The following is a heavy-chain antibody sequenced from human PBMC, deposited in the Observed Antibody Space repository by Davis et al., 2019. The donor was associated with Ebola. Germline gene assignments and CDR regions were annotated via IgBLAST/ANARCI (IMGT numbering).Heavy chain of an antibody. CDR2: INPNSGGT. CDR1: GYTFTGYY. V-gene: IGHV1-2*04. D-gene: IGHD6-13*01. CDR3: ARDGRWAAAGMDY. Sequence: ASVKVSCKASGYTFTGYYMHWVRQAPGQGLEWMGWINPNSGGTNYAQKFQCWVTMTRDTSISTAYMELSRLRSDDTAVYYCARDGRWAAAGMDYWGQGTLVTVSS. J-gene: IGHJ4*02.